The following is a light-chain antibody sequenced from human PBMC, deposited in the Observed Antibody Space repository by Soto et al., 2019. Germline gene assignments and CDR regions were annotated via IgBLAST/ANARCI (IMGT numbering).Light chain of an antibody. CDR2: NVS. J-gene: IGLJ1*01. CDR1: ISDVGGYNS. CDR3: SSYTSSSTYV. V-gene: IGLV2-14*01. Sequence: QSVLTQPASVSVSPGQSITISCTGSISDVGGYNSVSWYQQHPGKAPKLMIYNVSNRPSGVSNRFSGSKSGNTASLTISGLQAEDEADYYCSSYTSSSTYVFGTGTKVTVL.